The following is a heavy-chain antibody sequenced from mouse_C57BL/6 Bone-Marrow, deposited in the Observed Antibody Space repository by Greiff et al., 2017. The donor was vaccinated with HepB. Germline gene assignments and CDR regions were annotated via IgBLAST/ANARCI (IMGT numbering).Heavy chain of an antibody. CDR3: ARRRGYYFYAMDY. CDR2: IYPRSGNT. V-gene: IGHV1-81*01. Sequence: VQVVESGAELARPGASVKLSCKASGYTFTSYGISWVKQRTGQGLEWIGEIYPRSGNTYYNEKFKGKATLTADKSSSTAYMELRSLTSEDSAVYFCARRRGYYFYAMDYWGQGTSVTVSS. CDR1: GYTFTSYG. D-gene: IGHD2-3*01. J-gene: IGHJ4*01.